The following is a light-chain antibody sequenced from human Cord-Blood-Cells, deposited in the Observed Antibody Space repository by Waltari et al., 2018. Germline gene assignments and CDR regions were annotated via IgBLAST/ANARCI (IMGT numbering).Light chain of an antibody. V-gene: IGLV3-19*01. CDR2: GKN. Sequence: SSELTQDPAVSVALGQTVRITCQGDSLRSYYASWYQQKPGQAPLLVIYGKNNRPSGIPDRFSGSSSGNTASLTITGAQAEDEADYYCNSRDSSGNHRGVFGGGTKLTVL. J-gene: IGLJ3*02. CDR1: SLRSYY. CDR3: NSRDSSGNHRGV.